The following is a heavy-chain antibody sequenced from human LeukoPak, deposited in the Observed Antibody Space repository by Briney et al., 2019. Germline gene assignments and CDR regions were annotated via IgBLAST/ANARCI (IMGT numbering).Heavy chain of an antibody. CDR3: AKDAEGPLDY. V-gene: IGHV3-23*01. CDR1: GFTFSSYG. J-gene: IGHJ4*02. CDR2: LSDGGRST. D-gene: IGHD1-14*01. Sequence: GGSMRLSCAASGFTFSSYGMSWVRQAPGKGLEWVSALSDGGRSTYYADSVKGRFTISRDNSKNTLYLQMNSLRGEDTAVYYCAKDAEGPLDYWGQGTLVTVSS.